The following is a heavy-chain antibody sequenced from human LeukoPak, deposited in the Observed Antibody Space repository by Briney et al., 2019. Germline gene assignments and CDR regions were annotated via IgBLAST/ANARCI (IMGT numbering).Heavy chain of an antibody. CDR2: IGDAGT. CDR1: GFTFIDFA. D-gene: IGHD3-16*01. J-gene: IGHJ3*01. V-gene: IGHV3-23*01. CDR3: AKNLGPFDV. Sequence: GGSLRLSCAASGFTFIDFAMTWVRQAPGKGLEWVSSIGDAGTYYADSVKGRFTISRDNSKNMLYLQLNSLRAGDTAMYYCAKNLGPFDVRGQGTMVTVSS.